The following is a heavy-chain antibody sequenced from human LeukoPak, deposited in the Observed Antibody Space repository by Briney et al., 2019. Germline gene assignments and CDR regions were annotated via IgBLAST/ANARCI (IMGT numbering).Heavy chain of an antibody. Sequence: GASVKVSCKASGYTFTSYGISWVRQAPGQGLEWMGWISAYNGNTNYAQKLQGRVTLTTDTSTSTAYMELRSLRSDGTAVDYCARDLSRDYDRSGPFDYWGQGTLVTVSS. CDR3: ARDLSRDYDRSGPFDY. D-gene: IGHD3-22*01. CDR2: ISAYNGNT. CDR1: GYTFTSYG. V-gene: IGHV1-18*01. J-gene: IGHJ4*02.